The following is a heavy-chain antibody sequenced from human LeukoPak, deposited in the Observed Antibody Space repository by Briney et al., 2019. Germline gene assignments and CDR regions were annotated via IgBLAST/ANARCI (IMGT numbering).Heavy chain of an antibody. Sequence: GGSLRLSCAASGFTFSDSYMTWIRQAPGKGLEWVSSISSSSSYIYYADSVKGRFTISRDNAKNSLYLQMNSLRAEDTAVYYCASVGCSGSSCYGLWFDPWGQGTLVTVSS. CDR3: ASVGCSGSSCYGLWFDP. CDR1: GFTFSDSY. V-gene: IGHV3-11*06. D-gene: IGHD2-15*01. CDR2: ISSSSSYI. J-gene: IGHJ5*02.